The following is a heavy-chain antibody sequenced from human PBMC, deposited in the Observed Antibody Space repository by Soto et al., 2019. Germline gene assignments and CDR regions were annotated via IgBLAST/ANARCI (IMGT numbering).Heavy chain of an antibody. D-gene: IGHD3-22*01. J-gene: IGHJ6*02. CDR1: GYSFTSYW. V-gene: IGHV5-10-1*01. CDR3: ARCGYYDSSGSYYYYGMDV. CDR2: IDPSDSYT. Sequence: ESLKISCKGSGYSFTSYWMSWVRQMPGKGLEWMGRIDPSDSYTNYSPSFQGHVTISADKSISTAYLQWSSLKASDTAMYYCARCGYYDSSGSYYYYGMDVWGQGTTVTVSS.